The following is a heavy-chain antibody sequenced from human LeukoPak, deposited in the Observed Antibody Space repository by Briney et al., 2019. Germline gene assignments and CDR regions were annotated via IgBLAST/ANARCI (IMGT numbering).Heavy chain of an antibody. CDR1: GGSISSSSYY. Sequence: PSETLSLTCTVSGGSISSSSYYWGWIRQPPGKGLEWIGSIYYSGSTYYNPSLKSRVTISVDTSKNQFSLKLSSVTAADTAVYYCARLPGWLLSAFDYWGQGTLVTVSS. CDR3: ARLPGWLLSAFDY. CDR2: IYYSGST. D-gene: IGHD3-3*01. V-gene: IGHV4-39*01. J-gene: IGHJ4*02.